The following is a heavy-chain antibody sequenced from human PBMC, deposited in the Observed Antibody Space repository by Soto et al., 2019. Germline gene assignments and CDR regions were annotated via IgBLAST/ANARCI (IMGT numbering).Heavy chain of an antibody. CDR3: ARVDCSSTSCRDYYYYYMDV. Sequence: QVQLVLSGAEVKKPGASVKVSCKASGYTFTSYGISWVRQAPGQGLEWTGWISAYNGNTNYAQKLQGRVTMTTDTSTSTADMELRSLRSDDTAVYYCARVDCSSTSCRDYYYYYMDVWGKGTTVTVSS. J-gene: IGHJ6*03. CDR1: GYTFTSYG. CDR2: ISAYNGNT. D-gene: IGHD2-2*01. V-gene: IGHV1-18*01.